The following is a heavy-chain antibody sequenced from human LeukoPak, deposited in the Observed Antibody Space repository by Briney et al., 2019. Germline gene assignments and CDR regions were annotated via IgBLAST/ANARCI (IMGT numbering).Heavy chain of an antibody. CDR2: INAGNGNT. CDR3: ARGRWTSHTVGYYFDH. V-gene: IGHV1-3*03. D-gene: IGHD2-8*02. J-gene: IGHJ4*02. CDR1: GYTFSNYA. Sequence: ASVKVSCKASGYTFSNYAVLWVRQAPGQRLEWMGRINAGNGNTKYSQDFQGRVSITRDTSASTAYMELGSLRSEDMAVYYCARGRWTSHTVGYYFDHWGQGTLVTVSS.